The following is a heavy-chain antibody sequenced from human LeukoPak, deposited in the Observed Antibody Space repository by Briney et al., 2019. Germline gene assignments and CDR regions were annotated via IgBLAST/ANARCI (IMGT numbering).Heavy chain of an antibody. V-gene: IGHV1-69*05. D-gene: IGHD3-22*01. CDR3: ARDRPIYYDSRGYYYFDY. CDR2: IIPIFCTA. CDR1: GGTFSSYA. Sequence: ASVKVSCKASGGTFSSYAISWVRQAPGQGLEWMGRIIPIFCTANYAQKFQGRVTITTDESTSTAYMALSSLRSEDTAVYYCARDRPIYYDSRGYYYFDYWGQGTLVTVSS. J-gene: IGHJ4*02.